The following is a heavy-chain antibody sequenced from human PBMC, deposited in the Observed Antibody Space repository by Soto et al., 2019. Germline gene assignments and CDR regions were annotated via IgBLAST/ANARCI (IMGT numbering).Heavy chain of an antibody. CDR3: ARGRACSGGSCYPGY. D-gene: IGHD2-15*01. Sequence: QVQLQQWGAGLLKPSETLSLTCAVYGGSFSGYYWSWIRQPPGKGLEWIGEINHSGSTNYNPSLKSRVTISVDTSKNQFSLQLTSVTAADTAVYYCARGRACSGGSCYPGYWGQGTLVTVSS. CDR2: INHSGST. CDR1: GGSFSGYY. V-gene: IGHV4-34*01. J-gene: IGHJ4*02.